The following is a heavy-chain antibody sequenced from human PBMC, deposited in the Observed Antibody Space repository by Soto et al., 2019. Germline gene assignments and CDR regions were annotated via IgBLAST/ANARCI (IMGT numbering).Heavy chain of an antibody. CDR3: ASEKASTSLLTHYYYAMDV. CDR2: INPSGGRT. CDR1: GYTFINYY. Sequence: ASVKVSCKSSGYTFINYYVHWVRQAPGQGREWMGMINPSGGRTTYPQKFQGRVTMTRDTSTSTVYVELSSLRSDDTAVFYCASEKASTSLLTHYYYAMDVWGQGXTVTVSS. V-gene: IGHV1-46*01. J-gene: IGHJ6*02.